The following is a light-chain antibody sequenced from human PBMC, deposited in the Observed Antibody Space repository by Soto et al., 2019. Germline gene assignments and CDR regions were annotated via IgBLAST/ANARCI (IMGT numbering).Light chain of an antibody. V-gene: IGKV3-15*01. J-gene: IGKJ5*01. CDR3: QQYNNWPFS. CDR1: QSISGN. CDR2: DVS. Sequence: ENVLTQSPGTLSLSPGERAPLSCRASQSISGNYLAWYQQKSGQSPRLLIYDVSNRATGVPARFSGSGSETDFTLTISGLRSEDSAVYFCQQYNNWPFSFGQGTRLEIK.